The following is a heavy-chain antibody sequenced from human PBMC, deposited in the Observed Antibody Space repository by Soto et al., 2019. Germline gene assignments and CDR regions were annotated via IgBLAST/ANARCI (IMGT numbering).Heavy chain of an antibody. V-gene: IGHV3-23*01. CDR1: GFTFSSYA. Sequence: GGSLRLSCAASGFTFSSYAMSWVRQAPGKGLEWVSAISGSGGSTYYADSVKGRFTISRDNSKNTLYLQMNSLRAEDTAVYYCAKVYRGYCSGGSCPGNFQHWGQGTLVTVS. J-gene: IGHJ1*01. CDR3: AKVYRGYCSGGSCPGNFQH. CDR2: ISGSGGST. D-gene: IGHD2-15*01.